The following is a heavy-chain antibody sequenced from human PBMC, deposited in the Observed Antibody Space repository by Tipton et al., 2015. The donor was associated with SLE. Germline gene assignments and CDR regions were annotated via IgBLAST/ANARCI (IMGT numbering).Heavy chain of an antibody. CDR3: ARGTMVNLGYFDL. J-gene: IGHJ2*01. CDR2: IYYSGSS. Sequence: TLSLTCTISDDSISSYYWSWIRQPPGKGLEWIANIYYSGSSNYNPSLKGRVAISQDTSKNQFSLRLNSVTAADTAVYYCARGTMVNLGYFDLWGRGTLVTVSS. V-gene: IGHV4-59*01. D-gene: IGHD3-10*01. CDR1: DDSISSYY.